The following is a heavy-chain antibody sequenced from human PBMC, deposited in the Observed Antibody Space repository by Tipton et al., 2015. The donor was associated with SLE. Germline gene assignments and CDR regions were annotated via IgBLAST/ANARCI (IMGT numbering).Heavy chain of an antibody. V-gene: IGHV4-39*07. CDR2: IYYSGST. D-gene: IGHD1-20*01. CDR3: AREGPLTGQNPSFDY. CDR1: GGSISSSSYY. J-gene: IGHJ4*02. Sequence: LRLSCTVSGGSISSSSYYWGWIRQPPGKGLEWIGSIYYSGSTYYTPSLKSRVTISVDTSKNQFSLKLSSVTAADTAVYYCAREGPLTGQNPSFDYWGQGTLVTVSS.